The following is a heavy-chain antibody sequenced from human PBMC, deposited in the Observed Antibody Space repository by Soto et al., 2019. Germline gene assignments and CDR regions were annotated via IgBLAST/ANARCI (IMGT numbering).Heavy chain of an antibody. D-gene: IGHD3-22*01. Sequence: SVKVSCKASGGTFSDYTMSWLRQAPGRGLEWMGGIIPMIGATNNAQKLKGRLTITADKSTGTVYMELNSLRSDDTAVYYCARDDYYYDSSGPDYWGQGTLVTVSS. CDR2: IIPMIGAT. J-gene: IGHJ4*02. CDR1: GGTFSDYT. CDR3: ARDDYYYDSSGPDY. V-gene: IGHV1-69*06.